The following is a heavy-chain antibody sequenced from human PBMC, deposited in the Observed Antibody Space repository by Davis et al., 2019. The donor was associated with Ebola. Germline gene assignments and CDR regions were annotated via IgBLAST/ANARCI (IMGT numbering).Heavy chain of an antibody. V-gene: IGHV3-11*01. CDR3: AWRGDSREFDY. J-gene: IGHJ4*02. Sequence: PGGSLRLSCAASGFTVKTNDMTWIRQAPGKGLEWVSYISADGGTKYYADSVKGRFTVSRDNDEKVLYLQMNSLRGEDTAVYYCAWRGDSREFDYWGQGNLVTVSS. CDR2: ISADGGTK. CDR1: GFTVKTND. D-gene: IGHD3-22*01.